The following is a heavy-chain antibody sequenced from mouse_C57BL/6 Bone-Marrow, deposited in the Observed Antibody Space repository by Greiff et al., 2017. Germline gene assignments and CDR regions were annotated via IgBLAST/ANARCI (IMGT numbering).Heavy chain of an antibody. J-gene: IGHJ4*01. CDR2: IDPNSGGT. D-gene: IGHD2-12*01. V-gene: IGHV1-72*01. Sequence: VQLVESGAELVKPGASVKLSCKASGYTFTSYWMHWVKQRPGRGLEWIGRIDPNSGGTKYNEKFKSKATLTVDKPSSTAYMQLSSLTSEDSAVYYCATLAYYSLRDYAMDYWGQGTSVTVSS. CDR3: ATLAYYSLRDYAMDY. CDR1: GYTFTSYW.